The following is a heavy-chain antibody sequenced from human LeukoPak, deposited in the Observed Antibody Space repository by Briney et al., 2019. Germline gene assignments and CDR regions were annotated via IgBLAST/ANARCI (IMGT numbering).Heavy chain of an antibody. J-gene: IGHJ4*02. D-gene: IGHD6-6*01. CDR2: IKRDGSET. CDR1: GFTFSSYW. CDR3: ARDRGRYSSSSAPLDY. Sequence: PGGSLRLSCAASGFTFSSYWMSWVRQAPGKGLEWVANIKRDGSETYYVVSVKGRFTISRDNAKNSLYLQMNSLRAEDAAIYYCARDRGRYSSSSAPLDYWGQGTLVTVSS. V-gene: IGHV3-7*01.